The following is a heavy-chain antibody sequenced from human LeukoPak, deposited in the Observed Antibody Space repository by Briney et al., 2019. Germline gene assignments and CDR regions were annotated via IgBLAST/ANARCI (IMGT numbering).Heavy chain of an antibody. J-gene: IGHJ6*02. D-gene: IGHD3-3*01. V-gene: IGHV4-31*03. CDR1: GGSISSGGYY. CDR2: IYYSGST. CDR3: ARAAFVWSGYRYYGMDV. Sequence: SETLSLTCTDSGGSISSGGYYWSWIRQHPGKGLEWIGYIYYSGSTYYNPSLKSRVTISVDTSKNQFSLKLSSVTAADTAVYYCARAAFVWSGYRYYGMDVWGQGTTVTVSS.